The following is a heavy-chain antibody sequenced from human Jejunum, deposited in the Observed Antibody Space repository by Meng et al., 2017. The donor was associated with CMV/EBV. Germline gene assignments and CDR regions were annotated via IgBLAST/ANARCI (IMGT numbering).Heavy chain of an antibody. J-gene: IGHJ4*02. Sequence: FIFSSYPMPWVRQSPGKGLEWVSTVVYGGDTYYADSVKGRFAISRDISKNTLYLQMNSLRAEDTAVYYCAKGYYYGSGSYSKSPGFDYWGQGALVTVSS. CDR2: VVYGGDT. D-gene: IGHD3-10*01. CDR1: FIFSSYP. V-gene: IGHV3-23*01. CDR3: AKGYYYGSGSYSKSPGFDY.